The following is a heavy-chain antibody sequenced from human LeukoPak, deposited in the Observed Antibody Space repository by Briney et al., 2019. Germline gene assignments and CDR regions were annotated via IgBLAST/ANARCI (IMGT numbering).Heavy chain of an antibody. V-gene: IGHV3-74*03. CDR3: ARSGITMVGGASIGLLTFDI. D-gene: IGHD3-10*01. CDR2: IIVDGRTT. J-gene: IGHJ3*02. CDR1: GFTFSSYG. Sequence: PGGSLRLSCAASGFTFSSYGMHWVRQAPGGGLVWVSRIIVDGRTTTYADSVKGRITISRDNAKNTLYLQMSSLRVEDTAVYYCARSGITMVGGASIGLLTFDIWGPGTMVTVSP.